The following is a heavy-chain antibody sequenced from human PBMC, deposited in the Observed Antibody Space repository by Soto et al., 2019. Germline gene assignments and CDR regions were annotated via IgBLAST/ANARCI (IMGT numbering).Heavy chain of an antibody. V-gene: IGHV1-18*01. CDR2: ISAYNGNT. CDR3: AGDRGSYALDY. D-gene: IGHD1-26*01. Sequence: QVQLVQSGAEVKKPGASVKVSCKASGYTFTSYGFTWVRQAPGHGLEWMGWISAYNGNTNYAQKLQGRVTMTTDTSTSTAYMELSSLRSDATAVDYCAGDRGSYALDYWGQGTLVTVSS. CDR1: GYTFTSYG. J-gene: IGHJ4*02.